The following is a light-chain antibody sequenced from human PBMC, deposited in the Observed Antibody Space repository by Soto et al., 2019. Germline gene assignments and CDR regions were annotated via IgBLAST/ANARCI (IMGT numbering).Light chain of an antibody. CDR1: QSVSSN. CDR2: DAS. V-gene: IGKV3D-15*01. CDR3: QQYNNWWT. Sequence: EIVITQSPSTLSVSPGERATLSCRASQSVSSNLAWYQQKPGQAPRLLIYDASNRATGIPDRFSGSGSGTDFTLTISSLQSEDFAVYYRQQYNNWWTFGQGTKVDIK. J-gene: IGKJ1*01.